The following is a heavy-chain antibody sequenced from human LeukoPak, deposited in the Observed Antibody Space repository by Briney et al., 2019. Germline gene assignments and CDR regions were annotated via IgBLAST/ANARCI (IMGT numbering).Heavy chain of an antibody. CDR3: ARVIYCSSTSCDWFDP. D-gene: IGHD2-2*01. CDR1: GFTFSSYS. V-gene: IGHV3-21*01. Sequence: GGSLRLSCAASGFTFSSYSMNWVRQAPGKGLEWVSSISSSSSYIYYADSVKGRFTISRDNAKNSPYLQMNSLRAEDTAVYYCARVIYCSSTSCDWFDPWGQGTLVTVSS. CDR2: ISSSSSYI. J-gene: IGHJ5*02.